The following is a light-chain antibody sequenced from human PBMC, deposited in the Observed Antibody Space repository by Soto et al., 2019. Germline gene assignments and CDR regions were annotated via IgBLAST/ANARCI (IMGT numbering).Light chain of an antibody. CDR1: QSILYSSNNRNY. J-gene: IGKJ2*01. Sequence: DIVMTQSADSLAVSLGERATVNCKSSQSILYSSNNRNYLAWYQQKPGQPPKLLFYWASTRESGVPDRFSGSGSGTDFTLTISSLQAVDVAVYYCQQYYSTPYTFGPGTKLEIK. CDR3: QQYYSTPYT. CDR2: WAS. V-gene: IGKV4-1*01.